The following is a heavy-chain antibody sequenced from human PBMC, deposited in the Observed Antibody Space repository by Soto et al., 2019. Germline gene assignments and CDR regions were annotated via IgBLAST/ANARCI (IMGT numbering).Heavy chain of an antibody. CDR3: VRQGFGVLHGLVDV. D-gene: IGHD3-10*01. Sequence: SETLSLTCAVYGGSFSGYYWSWIRQPPGKGLEWIGEINHSGSTNYNPSLKSRVTISVDTSTLQFTLKLSSVTAADTAVYYCVRQGFGVLHGLVDVWGQGTMVTVSS. CDR1: GGSFSGYY. CDR2: INHSGST. V-gene: IGHV4-34*01. J-gene: IGHJ6*02.